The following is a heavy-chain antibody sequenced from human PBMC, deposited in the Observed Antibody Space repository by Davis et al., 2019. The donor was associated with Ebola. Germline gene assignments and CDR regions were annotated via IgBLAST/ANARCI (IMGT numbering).Heavy chain of an antibody. V-gene: IGHV3-23*01. CDR1: GFTFSSYA. CDR2: ISGSGGST. D-gene: IGHD5-12*01. J-gene: IGHJ4*02. Sequence: GESLKISCAASGFTFSSYAMSWVRQAPGKGLEWVSAISGSGGSTYYADSVKGRFTISRDNSKNTLYLQMNSLRAEDTAVYYCARDRPRIVATIREYGAFDYWGQGTLVTVSS. CDR3: ARDRPRIVATIREYGAFDY.